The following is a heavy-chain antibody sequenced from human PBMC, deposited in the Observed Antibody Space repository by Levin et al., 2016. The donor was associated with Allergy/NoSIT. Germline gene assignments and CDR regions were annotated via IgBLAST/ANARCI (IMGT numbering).Heavy chain of an antibody. D-gene: IGHD2-2*01. V-gene: IGHV3-21*01. Sequence: WIRQPPGKGLEWVSSISSSSSYIYYADSVKGRFTISRDNAKNSLYLQMNSLRAEDTAVYYCASRPEDIVVVPAARRDGMDVWGQGTTVTVSS. CDR3: ASRPEDIVVVPAARRDGMDV. CDR2: ISSSSSYI. J-gene: IGHJ6*02.